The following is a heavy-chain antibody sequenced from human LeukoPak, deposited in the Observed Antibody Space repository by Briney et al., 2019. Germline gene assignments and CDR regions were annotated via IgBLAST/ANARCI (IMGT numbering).Heavy chain of an antibody. J-gene: IGHJ4*02. D-gene: IGHD6-6*01. CDR3: ARGASRSFDI. Sequence: ASVKVSCKASGGTFNNYAINWVRQAPGQGLEWMGGIIPIFGSSNYAQKFQGRVTITADESTTTAYMELSSLRSEDTAVYYCARGASRSFDIWGQGTLVTVSS. CDR1: GGTFNNYA. V-gene: IGHV1-69*13. CDR2: IIPIFGSS.